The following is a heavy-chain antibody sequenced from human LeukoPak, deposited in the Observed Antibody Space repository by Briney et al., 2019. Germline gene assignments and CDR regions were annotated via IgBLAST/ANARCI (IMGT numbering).Heavy chain of an antibody. V-gene: IGHV4-34*01. J-gene: IGHJ4*02. CDR2: INHSGNT. Sequence: PSETLSLTCAVYGGSFSDYYWSWIRQPPGMGLEWIGEINHSGNTNYNPSLKSRATISVDTSKNQFSLKLTSLTAADTAVYYCARTHYYGLGSAIDYWGQGSLATVSS. CDR1: GGSFSDYY. D-gene: IGHD3-10*01. CDR3: ARTHYYGLGSAIDY.